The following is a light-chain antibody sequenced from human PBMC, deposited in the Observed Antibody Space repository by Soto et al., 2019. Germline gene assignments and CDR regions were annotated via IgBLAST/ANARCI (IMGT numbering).Light chain of an antibody. J-gene: IGLJ2*01. CDR1: SSDVGGYNY. Sequence: QSVLTQPASVSGSPGQSITISCTGTSSDVGGYNYVSWYQQHPGKAPKLMVYDATNRPSGVSDRFSGSKSGHTASLTIAGLQADDEADDYCSSYTSSSTVLFGGGTKVTVL. CDR2: DAT. V-gene: IGLV2-14*01. CDR3: SSYTSSSTVL.